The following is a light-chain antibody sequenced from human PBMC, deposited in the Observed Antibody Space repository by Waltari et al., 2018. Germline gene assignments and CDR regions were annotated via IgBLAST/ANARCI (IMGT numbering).Light chain of an antibody. CDR2: DDS. CDR1: NIGGKC. J-gene: IGLJ1*01. CDR3: QVWDTGSDHLV. V-gene: IGLV3-21*02. Sequence: SYVLPQPPSVSVAPGQTARITCVGTNIGGKCVHWYRQKPGQAPVLFVYDDSGRPSGIPERFSGSKSGNTATLTISRVEAEDEADYSCQVWDTGSDHLVFGTGTKVTVL.